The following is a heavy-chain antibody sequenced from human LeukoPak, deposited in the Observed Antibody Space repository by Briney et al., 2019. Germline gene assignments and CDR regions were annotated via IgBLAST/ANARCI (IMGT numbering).Heavy chain of an antibody. CDR3: ARGGTVLRPNSPYDY. J-gene: IGHJ4*02. Sequence: ASVKVSCKASGYTFTSYYMHRVRQAPGQGLEWMGIINPSGGRTSYAQKFQGRVTMTRDTSTSTVYMELSSLRSDDTAVYYCARGGTVLRPNSPYDYWGQGTLVTVSS. CDR2: INPSGGRT. CDR1: GYTFTSYY. D-gene: IGHD4-17*01. V-gene: IGHV1-46*01.